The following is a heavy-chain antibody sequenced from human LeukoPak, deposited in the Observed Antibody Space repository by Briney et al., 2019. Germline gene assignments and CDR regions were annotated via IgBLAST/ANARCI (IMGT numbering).Heavy chain of an antibody. J-gene: IGHJ4*02. D-gene: IGHD3-10*01. CDR2: IIPIFGTA. CDR3: ARSGDTYYYGSGPFDY. CDR1: GGTFSSYA. V-gene: IGHV1-69*13. Sequence: ASVKVSCKASGGTFSSYAISWVRQAPGQGLEWMGGIIPIFGTANYAQKFQGRVTITADESTSTAYMELSSLRSEDTAVYYCARSGDTYYYGSGPFDYWGQGTLVTVSS.